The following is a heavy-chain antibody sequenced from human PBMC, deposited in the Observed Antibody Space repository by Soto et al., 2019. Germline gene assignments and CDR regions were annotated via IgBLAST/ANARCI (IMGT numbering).Heavy chain of an antibody. D-gene: IGHD6-6*01. CDR1: GFTFSSYG. V-gene: IGHV3-33*01. CDR3: ARDDSSSTYYYYYTDV. Sequence: QVQLVESGGGVVQPGRSLRLSCAASGFTFSSYGMHWVRQAPGKGLEWVAVIWYDGSNKYYADSVKGRFTISRDNSKNTLYLQMNSLRAEDTAVYYCARDDSSSTYYYYYTDVWGKGTTVTVSS. J-gene: IGHJ6*03. CDR2: IWYDGSNK.